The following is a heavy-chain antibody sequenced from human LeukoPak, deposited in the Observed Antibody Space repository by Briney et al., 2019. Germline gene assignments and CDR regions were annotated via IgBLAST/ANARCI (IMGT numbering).Heavy chain of an antibody. J-gene: IGHJ3*02. CDR3: ASSAYCGGDCYSTDAFDI. V-gene: IGHV5-51*01. CDR1: GYLFTSYW. Sequence: GASLKISCKGSGYLFTSYWIGWGRQLHGKGLEWMGIIYPGDSDTRYSPSFQGQVTISADKSITTAYLQWSSLKASDTAMYYCASSAYCGGDCYSTDAFDIWGQGTMVTVSS. D-gene: IGHD2-21*02. CDR2: IYPGDSDT.